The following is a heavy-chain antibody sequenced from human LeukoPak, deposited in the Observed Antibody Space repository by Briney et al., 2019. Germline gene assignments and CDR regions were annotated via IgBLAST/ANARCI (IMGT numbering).Heavy chain of an antibody. CDR1: GGSVSSYY. D-gene: IGHD6-13*01. CDR2: IYYCGST. CDR3: ASAIKASAADYYYYYMDV. J-gene: IGHJ6*03. V-gene: IGHV4-59*02. Sequence: PSETLSLTCTVSGGSVSSYYWSWIRQPPGKGLEWIGYIYYCGSTNYNPSLKSRVTISVDTSKNQFSLKLSSVTAADTAVYYCASAIKASAADYYYYYMDVWGKGTTVTVSS.